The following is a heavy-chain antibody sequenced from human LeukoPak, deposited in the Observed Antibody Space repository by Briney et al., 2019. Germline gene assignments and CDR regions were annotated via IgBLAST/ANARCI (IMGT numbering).Heavy chain of an antibody. CDR1: GGSISSYY. CDR2: IYYSGST. CDR3: ARGREQWLAPFDY. J-gene: IGHJ4*02. Sequence: PSETLSLTCTVSGGSISSYYWSWIRQPPGKGREWIGYIYYSGSTNYNPSLESRVTISVDTSKNQFSLKLSSVTAADTAVYYCARGREQWLAPFDYWGQGTLVTVSS. D-gene: IGHD6-19*01. V-gene: IGHV4-59*01.